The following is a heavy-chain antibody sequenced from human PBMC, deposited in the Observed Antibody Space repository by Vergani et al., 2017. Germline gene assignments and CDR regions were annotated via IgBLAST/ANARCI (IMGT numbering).Heavy chain of an antibody. CDR3: AKGRASLDLWGEHFQH. J-gene: IGHJ1*01. V-gene: IGHV3-23*01. Sequence: EVHLLESGGGLRQPGGSLKLSCAASGFTFSTYAMSWVRQVPGKGLEWVATIDNSGRSIYYTDSVKGRFTISRDNSTSPLFLQMNSLSAEDTALYYCAKGRASLDLWGEHFQHWGRGTLVTVSS. D-gene: IGHD3-16*01. CDR1: GFTFSTYA. CDR2: IDNSGRSI.